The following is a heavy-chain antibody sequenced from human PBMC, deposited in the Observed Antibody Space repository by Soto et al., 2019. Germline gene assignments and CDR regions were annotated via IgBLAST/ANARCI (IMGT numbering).Heavy chain of an antibody. CDR2: IYHSGST. D-gene: IGHD6-19*01. V-gene: IGHV4-4*02. J-gene: IGHJ3*02. CDR3: ARVQQWPPGGAFDI. CDR1: GGSISSSNW. Sequence: SETLSLTCAVSGGSISSSNWWSWVRQPPGKGLEWIGEIYHSGSTNYNPSLKSRITINPDTSKNQFSLQLNSVTPEDTAVYYCARVQQWPPGGAFDIWGQGTMVTVSS.